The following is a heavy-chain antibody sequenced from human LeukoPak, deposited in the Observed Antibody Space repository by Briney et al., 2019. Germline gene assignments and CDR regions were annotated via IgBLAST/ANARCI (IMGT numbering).Heavy chain of an antibody. CDR2: ISSSSSYI. V-gene: IGHV3-21*01. D-gene: IGHD2-8*01. Sequence: GGSLRLSCAASGFTFSSYGMNWVRQAPGKGLEWVSSISSSSSYIYYADSVKGRFTISRDNAKSSLYLQMNSLRAEDTAVYYCARGAGRPWCFDYSGQGTLVTVSS. CDR1: GFTFSSYG. J-gene: IGHJ4*02. CDR3: ARGAGRPWCFDY.